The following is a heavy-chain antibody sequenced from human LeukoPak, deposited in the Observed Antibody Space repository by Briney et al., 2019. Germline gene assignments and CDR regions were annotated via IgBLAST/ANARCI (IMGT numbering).Heavy chain of an antibody. V-gene: IGHV4-61*02. CDR1: GGSISSGSYY. CDR2: IKTSGRT. D-gene: IGHD5-24*01. CDR3: ARDQGDGYNPRPFDY. Sequence: SQTLSLTCTDSGGSISSGSYYWSWIRQPAGKGLEWIGRIKTSGRTNYNPSLKSRVTISVDTSKNQSSLQLSSVTAADTAVYYCARDQGDGYNPRPFDYWGRGALVTVSS. J-gene: IGHJ4*02.